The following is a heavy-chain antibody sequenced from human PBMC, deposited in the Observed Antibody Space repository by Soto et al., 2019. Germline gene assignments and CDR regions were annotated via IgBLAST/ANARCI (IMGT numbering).Heavy chain of an antibody. J-gene: IGHJ5*02. CDR2: IYYSGST. Sequence: QVQLQESGPGLVKPSETLSLTCTVSGGSVSSGSYYWSWIRQPPGKGLEWIGYIYYSGSTNYNPSLKSRVTISVDTSKNQFSLKLSSVTAADTAVYYCARVAADGYGGNSLPWFDPWGQGTLVTVSS. D-gene: IGHD2-21*02. V-gene: IGHV4-61*01. CDR1: GGSVSSGSYY. CDR3: ARVAADGYGGNSLPWFDP.